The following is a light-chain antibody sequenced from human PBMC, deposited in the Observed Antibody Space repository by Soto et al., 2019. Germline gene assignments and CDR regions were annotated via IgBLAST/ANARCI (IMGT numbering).Light chain of an antibody. J-gene: IGKJ2*01. Sequence: EIVLTQSPGTLSLSPGERATLSCRASQSVSSSYLAWYQQKPGQAPRLLIYGASSRATGIPDRFSGSGSGTDFTLTFSRLEPEDFAVYYCQQYASSSYTFGQGTKLEIK. V-gene: IGKV3-20*01. CDR1: QSVSSSY. CDR3: QQYASSSYT. CDR2: GAS.